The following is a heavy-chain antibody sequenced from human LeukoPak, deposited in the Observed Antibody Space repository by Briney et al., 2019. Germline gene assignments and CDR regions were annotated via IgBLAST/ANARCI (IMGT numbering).Heavy chain of an antibody. D-gene: IGHD3-22*01. J-gene: IGHJ4*02. Sequence: ASVKVSCKASGYTFTSYYMHWVRQAPGQGLEWMGIINPSGGSTSYAQKFQGRVTMTRDMSTSTVYMELSSLRSEDTAVYYCARDSYYYDSSGYYRYFDYWGQGTLVTVSS. V-gene: IGHV1-46*01. CDR1: GYTFTSYY. CDR3: ARDSYYYDSSGYYRYFDY. CDR2: INPSGGST.